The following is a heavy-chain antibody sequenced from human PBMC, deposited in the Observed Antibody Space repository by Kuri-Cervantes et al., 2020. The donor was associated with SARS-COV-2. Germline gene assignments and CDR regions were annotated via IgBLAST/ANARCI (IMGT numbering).Heavy chain of an antibody. J-gene: IGHJ4*02. CDR3: ASLPGIGAAVAGGNDY. V-gene: IGHV3-48*02. D-gene: IGHD6-19*01. CDR2: ISSGSRTI. Sequence: LSLTCAASGFTFSSHSMNWVRQAPGKGLEWISYISSGSRTIYYADSVKGRFTISRDNAKNSLYLQMNSLRDEDTAVYYCASLPGIGAAVAGGNDYWGQGTLVTVSS. CDR1: GFTFSSHS.